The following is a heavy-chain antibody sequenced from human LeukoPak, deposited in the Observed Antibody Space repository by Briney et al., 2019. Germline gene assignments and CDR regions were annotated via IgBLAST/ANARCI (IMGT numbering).Heavy chain of an antibody. Sequence: GGSLRLSCAASGFTFSSYTMTWVRKPPGKGLEWVSNIGTSSTTIYYADSVKGRFTISRDNAKNSLYLQMNSLRADDTAVYCCARFAAGGSYYYYMDVWGKGTTVTVSS. J-gene: IGHJ6*03. CDR1: GFTFSSYT. CDR2: IGTSSTTI. V-gene: IGHV3-48*01. CDR3: ARFAAGGSYYYYMDV. D-gene: IGHD6-25*01.